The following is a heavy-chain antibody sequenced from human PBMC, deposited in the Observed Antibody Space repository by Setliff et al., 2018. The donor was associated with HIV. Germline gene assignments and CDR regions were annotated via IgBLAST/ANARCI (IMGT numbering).Heavy chain of an antibody. V-gene: IGHV3-30*03. CDR1: EFTFSSYG. J-gene: IGHJ4*02. CDR3: ASDYYASGSYGH. D-gene: IGHD3-10*01. CDR2: TSDDGSNK. Sequence: GGSLRLSCAASEFTFSSYGMHWVRQAPGKGLEWVATTSDDGSNKYYADSVKGRFTISRDNSRNTLYLHMNSLRPEDTAVYYCASDYYASGSYGHWGQGTQVTAPQ.